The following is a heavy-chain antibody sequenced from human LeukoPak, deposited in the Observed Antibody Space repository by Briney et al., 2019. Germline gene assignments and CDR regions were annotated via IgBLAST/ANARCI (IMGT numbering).Heavy chain of an antibody. CDR1: GFTFSNYG. CDR2: ISNDGTNS. D-gene: IGHD2-2*01. J-gene: IGHJ4*02. Sequence: GGSLRLSCGVSGFTFSNYGMHWVRQAPGKGLEWVAVISNDGTNSHYGDSVQGRFTISRDNSNNTLFLQLNNLRPDDTAVYYCARDGLPYCTSTSCYHSDSWGLGTLVTVSS. CDR3: ARDGLPYCTSTSCYHSDS. V-gene: IGHV3-30-3*01.